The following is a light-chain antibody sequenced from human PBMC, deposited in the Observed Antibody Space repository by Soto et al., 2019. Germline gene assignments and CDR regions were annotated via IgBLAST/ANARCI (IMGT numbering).Light chain of an antibody. CDR2: GAS. CDR1: QTIYSN. Sequence: IVMTQSPATLSVSPGERATLSCRAGQTIYSNVAWYQQRPGQAPRLLIYGASNRATGIPDRFSGSGSGTDFTLTIRRLEPEDFAVYYCQQRSNWPTFGQGTKVDIK. J-gene: IGKJ1*01. V-gene: IGKV3-11*01. CDR3: QQRSNWPT.